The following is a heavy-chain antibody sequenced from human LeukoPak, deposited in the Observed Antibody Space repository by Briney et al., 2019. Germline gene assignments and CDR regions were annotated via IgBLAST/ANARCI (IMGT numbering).Heavy chain of an antibody. Sequence: SETLSLTCTVSGGSLSPYNWNWIRQPPGKGLEWIGYIYYNGNTNYNPSLKSRASISIDTSKQQFSPRLSSVTAADTAIYYCARGGSRAVTAVIVDYWGQGNLVTVSP. J-gene: IGHJ4*02. CDR3: ARGGSRAVTAVIVDY. CDR2: IYYNGNT. V-gene: IGHV4-59*01. CDR1: GGSLSPYN. D-gene: IGHD4-17*01.